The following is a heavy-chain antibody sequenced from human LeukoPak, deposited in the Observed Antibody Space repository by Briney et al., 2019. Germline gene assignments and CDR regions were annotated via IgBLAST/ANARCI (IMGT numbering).Heavy chain of an antibody. CDR1: GFTFSDYY. Sequence: GGSLRLSCAASGFTFSDYYMSWIRQAPGKGLEWVSYISSSSSYTNYADSVKGRFTISRDNAKNSLYLQMNSLRAEDTAVYYCARDRPYDFWSGYYTNDYFDYWGQGTLVTVSS. CDR2: ISSSSSYT. J-gene: IGHJ4*02. V-gene: IGHV3-11*06. CDR3: ARDRPYDFWSGYYTNDYFDY. D-gene: IGHD3-3*01.